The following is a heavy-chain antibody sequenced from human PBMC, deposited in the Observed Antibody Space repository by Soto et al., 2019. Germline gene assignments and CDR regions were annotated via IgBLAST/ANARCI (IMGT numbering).Heavy chain of an antibody. CDR1: GYTFNTFG. J-gene: IGHJ4*02. Sequence: IQLVQSAGEVKRRGASVKVSCKASGYTFNTFGITWVRQAPGQGLEWMGCVSGYSDKRDYSRKLQDRITLTADPSTTTSYLELRSSTSNDTAVYYCARGLGKLFCVNDFWGQVTLVTVSS. CDR3: ARGLGKLFCVNDF. D-gene: IGHD1-26*01. CDR2: VSGYSDKR. V-gene: IGHV1-18*01.